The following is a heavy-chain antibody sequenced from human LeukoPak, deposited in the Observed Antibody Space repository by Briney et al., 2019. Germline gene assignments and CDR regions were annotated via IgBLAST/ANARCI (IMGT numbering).Heavy chain of an antibody. V-gene: IGHV3-30-3*01. CDR3: ARDYSSSWFQDY. CDR2: VSYDGSKK. D-gene: IGHD6-13*01. J-gene: IGHJ4*02. CDR1: GFTFTSYA. Sequence: PGGSLRLSCAASGFTFTSYAIHWVRQAPGEGLEWVAVVSYDGSKKYYADSVKGRFTISRDNSKNTLYLQMNSLRAEDTAVYYCARDYSSSWFQDYWGQGTLVTVSS.